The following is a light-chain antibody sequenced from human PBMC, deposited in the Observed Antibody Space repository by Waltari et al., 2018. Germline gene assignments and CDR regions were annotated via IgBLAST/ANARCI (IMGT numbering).Light chain of an antibody. CDR2: NVH. CDR1: SSDIGGPTP. CDR3: GSYRSGSTLV. V-gene: IGLV2-14*03. J-gene: IGLJ2*01. Sequence: QSALTQPASVSGSPGHSIAISCTGTSSDIGGPTPGSWYQQHPGQAPKIIIYNVHNRPSGVSDRFSGSKSGNTASLTISGLQAEDEADYYCGSYRSGSTLVFGGGTRLTVL.